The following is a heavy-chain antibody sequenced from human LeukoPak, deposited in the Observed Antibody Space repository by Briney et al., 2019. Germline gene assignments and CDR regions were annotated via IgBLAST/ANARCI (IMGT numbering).Heavy chain of an antibody. D-gene: IGHD4-17*01. CDR3: ARVRKPGGDYVGFDY. Sequence: SKTLSLTCTVSGGSISSGGYYWSWIRQHPGKGLEWIGYIYYSGSTYYNPSLKSRVTISVDTSKNQFSLKLSSVTAADTAVYYCARVRKPGGDYVGFDYWGQGTLVTVSS. J-gene: IGHJ4*02. CDR2: IYYSGST. V-gene: IGHV4-31*03. CDR1: GGSISSGGYY.